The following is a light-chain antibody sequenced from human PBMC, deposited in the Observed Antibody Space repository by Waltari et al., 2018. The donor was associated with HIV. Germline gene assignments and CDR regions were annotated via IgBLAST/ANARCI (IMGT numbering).Light chain of an antibody. CDR2: DVN. Sequence: QSALHQPAPVAAPPGQSLTTFSPGPNDATRMPDFVSWYQVIPNRVPKLIIFDVNRRPSGISHRFSGSKSGYTASLMTFGLQPEDEADYFCSSYVKGGSYVFGSGTKV. CDR1: NDATRMPDF. V-gene: IGLV2-23*02. CDR3: SSYVKGGSYV. J-gene: IGLJ1*01.